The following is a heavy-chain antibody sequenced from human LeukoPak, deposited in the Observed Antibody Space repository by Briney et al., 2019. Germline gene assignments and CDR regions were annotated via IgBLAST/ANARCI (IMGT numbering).Heavy chain of an antibody. D-gene: IGHD3-10*01. V-gene: IGHV1-46*01. CDR1: GYTFTSYY. Sequence: ASVKVSCKASGYTFTSYYMHWVRQAPGQGLEWMGIINPSGGSTSYAQRFQGRVTMTRDTSTSTVYMELSSLRSEGTAVYYCARDLPRKPMVFRLDPWGQGTLVTVSS. CDR3: ARDLPRKPMVFRLDP. J-gene: IGHJ5*02. CDR2: INPSGGST.